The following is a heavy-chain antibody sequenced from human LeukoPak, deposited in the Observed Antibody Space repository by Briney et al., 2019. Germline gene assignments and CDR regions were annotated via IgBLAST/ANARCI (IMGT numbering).Heavy chain of an antibody. CDR2: IIPILGIA. V-gene: IGHV1-69*04. CDR1: GGTFSSYA. CDR3: ARPPRYGGNQRPDAFDI. J-gene: IGHJ3*02. Sequence: SVKVSCKASGGTFSSYAISWVRQAPGQGLEWMGRIIPILGIANYAQKFQGRVTITADKSTSTARMELSSLRSEDTAVYYCARPPRYGGNQRPDAFDIWGQGTMVTVSS. D-gene: IGHD4-23*01.